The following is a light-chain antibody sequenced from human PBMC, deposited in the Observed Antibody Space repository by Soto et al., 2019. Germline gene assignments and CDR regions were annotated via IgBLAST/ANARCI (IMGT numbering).Light chain of an antibody. J-gene: IGLJ2*01. Sequence: QSVLTQPPSVSGAPGQRVTISCTGSSSNIGAGYDVHWYQQLPGRAPKLLIYGTTNRPSGVPDRFSGSKSGTSASLAITGLQAEDEADYYCLSFDSSLSVVFGGVTKVTVL. V-gene: IGLV1-40*01. CDR3: LSFDSSLSVV. CDR1: SSNIGAGYD. CDR2: GTT.